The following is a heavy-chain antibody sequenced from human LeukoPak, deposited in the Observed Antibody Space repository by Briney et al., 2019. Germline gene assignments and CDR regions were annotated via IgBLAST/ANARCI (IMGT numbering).Heavy chain of an antibody. CDR2: SRSKAYGGTT. D-gene: IGHD6-19*01. J-gene: IGHJ4*02. V-gene: IGHV3-49*03. CDR3: ARDAGYSSGRTKGDY. CDR1: GFTFGDYA. Sequence: PGGSLRLSCTASGFTFGDYAMSWFRQAPGKGLEWVGFSRSKAYGGTTEYAASVKGRFTISRDDSKSIAYLQMNSLKTEDTAVYYCARDAGYSSGRTKGDYWGQGTLVTVSS.